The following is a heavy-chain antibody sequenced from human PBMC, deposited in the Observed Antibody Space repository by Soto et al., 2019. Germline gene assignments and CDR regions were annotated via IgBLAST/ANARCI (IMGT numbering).Heavy chain of an antibody. CDR3: ARDKVDTAMGWNYYYYYGMDV. CDR1: GYTFTSYA. V-gene: IGHV1-3*01. CDR2: INAGIGTA. D-gene: IGHD5-18*01. J-gene: IGHJ6*02. Sequence: ASVKVSCKASGYTFTSYAMHWVRQAPGQRLEWMGWINAGIGTAKYAQKFQGRVTITADESTSTAYMELSSLRSEDTAVYYCARDKVDTAMGWNYYYYYGMDVWGQGTTVTVSS.